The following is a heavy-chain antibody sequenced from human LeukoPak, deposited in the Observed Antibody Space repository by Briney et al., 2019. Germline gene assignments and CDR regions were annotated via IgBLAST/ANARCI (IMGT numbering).Heavy chain of an antibody. D-gene: IGHD2-21*02. CDR3: ARDGFVGPVTAYLDS. CDR2: LGYDGRGT. CDR1: GFTFNRYV. Sequence: GGSLRLSCAASGFTFNRYVMHWVRQAPGRGLEWVSRLGYDGRGTNYADSVKGRFTISRDNAKNILYLQMNSLRADDTALYYCARDGFVGPVTAYLDSWGQGTLVTVSS. V-gene: IGHV3-74*01. J-gene: IGHJ4*01.